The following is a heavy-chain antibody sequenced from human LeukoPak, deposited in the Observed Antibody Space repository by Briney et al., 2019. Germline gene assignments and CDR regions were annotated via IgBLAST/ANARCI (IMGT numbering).Heavy chain of an antibody. CDR3: ARGSSSDWDGRYWYFDL. D-gene: IGHD3-9*01. Sequence: ASVKVSCKASGYTFTSYGISWVRQAPGQGLEWTGWISAYNGNTNYAQKLQGRVTMTTDTSTSTAYMELRSLRSDDTAVYYCARGSSSDWDGRYWYFDLWGRGTLVTVSS. CDR1: GYTFTSYG. V-gene: IGHV1-18*01. J-gene: IGHJ2*01. CDR2: ISAYNGNT.